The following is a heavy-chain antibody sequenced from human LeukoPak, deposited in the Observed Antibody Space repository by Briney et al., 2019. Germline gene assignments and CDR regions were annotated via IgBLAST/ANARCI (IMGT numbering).Heavy chain of an antibody. CDR2: ISGSGSTT. V-gene: IGHV3-48*03. D-gene: IGHD2-21*01. CDR3: ARRGDKSEFDS. CDR1: GVTFSGCE. Sequence: GGSLRLSCAASGVTFSGCEMNWVRQPPGKGLEWLSYISGSGSTTYYTDSVKGRFTISRDNPKNSLYLQMNSLRAKDTAVYYCARRGDKSEFDSWGQGTLVTVSS. J-gene: IGHJ4*02.